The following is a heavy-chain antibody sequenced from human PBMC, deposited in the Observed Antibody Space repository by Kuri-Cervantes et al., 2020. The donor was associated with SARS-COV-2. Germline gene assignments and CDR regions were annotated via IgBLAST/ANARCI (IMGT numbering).Heavy chain of an antibody. D-gene: IGHD2-2*02. Sequence: GESLKISCAASGFTFSNYVMNWVRQAPGKGLEWVSGISGTGGSTYYADSVKGRFTISRDNSKNTLYLQMNSLRAEDTAVYYCARHLAQCSSTSCYTIWGGWFDPWGQGTLVTVSS. V-gene: IGHV3-23*01. CDR2: ISGTGGST. CDR3: ARHLAQCSSTSCYTIWGGWFDP. CDR1: GFTFSNYV. J-gene: IGHJ5*02.